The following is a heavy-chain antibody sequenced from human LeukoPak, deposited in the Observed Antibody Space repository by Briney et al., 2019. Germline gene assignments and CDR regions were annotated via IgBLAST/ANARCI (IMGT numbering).Heavy chain of an antibody. CDR1: GGSISSYY. V-gene: IGHV4-59*08. Sequence: PSETLSLTCAVSGGSISSYYWSWIRQPPGKGLEWIGYIYYSGSTNYNPSLKSRVTISVDTSKNQFSLKLSSVTAADTAVYYCARHSSMVRGYYFDYWGQGTLVTVSS. CDR2: IYYSGST. CDR3: ARHSSMVRGYYFDY. J-gene: IGHJ4*02. D-gene: IGHD3-10*01.